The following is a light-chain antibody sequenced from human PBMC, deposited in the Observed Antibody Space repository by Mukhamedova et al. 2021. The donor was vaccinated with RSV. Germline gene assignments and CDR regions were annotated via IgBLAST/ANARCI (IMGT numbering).Light chain of an antibody. CDR3: QQSYSTPFT. CDR2: TTS. J-gene: IGKJ3*01. Sequence: WYQRRVHGKAPNLLIYTTSTLQSGVPSRFSGSGSGTDFTLTISSLQPEDFATYYCQQSYSTPFTFGPGPKADI. V-gene: IGKV1-39*01.